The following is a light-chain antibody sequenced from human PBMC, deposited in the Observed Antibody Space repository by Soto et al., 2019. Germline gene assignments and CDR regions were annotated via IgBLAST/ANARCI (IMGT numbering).Light chain of an antibody. Sequence: QSVLTQPASMSESPGQSITISCTGTSSDIGRYNFVSWYQHHPGKAPKLIIYEATKRPSGVSYRFSGSKSGNTASLTISGLQAEDEADYYCTSYTITSPYVFGTGTKLTVL. CDR2: EAT. V-gene: IGLV2-14*01. CDR3: TSYTITSPYV. CDR1: SSDIGRYNF. J-gene: IGLJ1*01.